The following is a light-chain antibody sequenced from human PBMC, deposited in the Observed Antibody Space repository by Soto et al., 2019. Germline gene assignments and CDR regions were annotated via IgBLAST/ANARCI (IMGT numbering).Light chain of an antibody. J-gene: IGLJ2*01. V-gene: IGLV2-14*03. Sequence: HSALTQVASVSASPGQSITISCTGTSIEVGAYKYVSWIRQHPGKAPKLMIYNVNYRPSGVSSRVSGSKSSNTASLTISGLQAEDEANYYCSSYTNNNTVVFGGGTKVTVL. CDR3: SSYTNNNTVV. CDR2: NVN. CDR1: SIEVGAYKY.